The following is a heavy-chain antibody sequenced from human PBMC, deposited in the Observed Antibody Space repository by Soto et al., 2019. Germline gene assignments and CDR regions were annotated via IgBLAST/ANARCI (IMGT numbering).Heavy chain of an antibody. Sequence: QVTLKESGTTLVKPTETLTLTCSFSGFSLTSAGVRVGWIRQPPGKALECLALVDWDDDKAYSPFLENRLSVTKHTSTNQVVLEMTNMDPMDTATYFCVHRRNTSGWFRDAFDIWGPGTVITVSS. J-gene: IGHJ3*02. D-gene: IGHD6-19*01. CDR1: GFSLTSAGVR. CDR3: VHRRNTSGWFRDAFDI. V-gene: IGHV2-5*02. CDR2: VDWDDDK.